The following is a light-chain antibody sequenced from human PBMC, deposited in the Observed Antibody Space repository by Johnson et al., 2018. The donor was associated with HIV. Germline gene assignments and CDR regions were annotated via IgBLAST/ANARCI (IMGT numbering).Light chain of an antibody. Sequence: VLTQPPSVSAAPGRRVTVSCSGRSSNIGDHSVSWFQHLPGAAPKLLIYDNNKRPSGIPDRFSGSKSGTSATLSITGLQTGDEADYYCGIWQTGLSTGGVFGTGTKVTVL. J-gene: IGLJ1*01. CDR2: DNN. V-gene: IGLV1-51*01. CDR3: GIWQTGLSTGGV. CDR1: SSNIGDHS.